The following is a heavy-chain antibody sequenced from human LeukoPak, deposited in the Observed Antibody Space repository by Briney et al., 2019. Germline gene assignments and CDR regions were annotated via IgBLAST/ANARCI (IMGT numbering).Heavy chain of an antibody. V-gene: IGHV3-13*01. CDR1: GFILSNYA. D-gene: IGHD5-24*01. J-gene: IGHJ4*02. Sequence: TGGSLRLSCAASGFILSNYAMHWVRQPAGKGLEWVSALGTAGDTFYPGSVKGRFTISRDNAKKSLFLQMSSLRAEDTAIYYCARQSTPHGNFDYWGQGTLVTVSS. CDR2: LGTAGDT. CDR3: ARQSTPHGNFDY.